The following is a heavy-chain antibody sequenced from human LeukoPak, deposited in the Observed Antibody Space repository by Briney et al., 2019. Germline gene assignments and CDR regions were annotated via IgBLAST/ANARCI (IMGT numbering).Heavy chain of an antibody. CDR1: GFTFSSYW. D-gene: IGHD1-26*01. CDR3: AKGGGSYRFDP. J-gene: IGHJ5*02. Sequence: GGSLRLSCAASGFTFSSYWMSWVRQAPSKGLEWVAFIGYDGSNKYYADSVKGRFTISRDNSKNTLYLQMNSLRAEDTAVYYCAKGGGSYRFDPWGQGTLVTVSS. V-gene: IGHV3-30*02. CDR2: IGYDGSNK.